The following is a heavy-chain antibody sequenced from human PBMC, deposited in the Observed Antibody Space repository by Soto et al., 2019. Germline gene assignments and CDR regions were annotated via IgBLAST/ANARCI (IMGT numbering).Heavy chain of an antibody. V-gene: IGHV1-2*02. CDR2: FSPKSGGT. CDR1: GYTFINYY. Sequence: ASVKVSCKASGYTFINYYMHWVRQAPGQGFEWMGRFSPKSGGTNYAQKFQGRVSMTWDTSLKTAYMELSSLMSDDTAVYYCATEAWVAHDAFDIWGQGTMVTVSS. J-gene: IGHJ3*02. D-gene: IGHD2-15*01. CDR3: ATEAWVAHDAFDI.